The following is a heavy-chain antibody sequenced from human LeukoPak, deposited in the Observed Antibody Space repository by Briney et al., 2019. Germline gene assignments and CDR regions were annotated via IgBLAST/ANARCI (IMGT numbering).Heavy chain of an antibody. CDR1: GGSFSGYY. CDR3: ARGDCSSTSCYDLAF. Sequence: KPSETLSLTCAVYGGSFSGYYWSWIRQPPGKGLEWVGEINHSGSTNYNPSLKSRVTISVDTSKNQFSLKLSSVTAADTAVYYCARGDCSSTSCYDLAFWGQGTLVTVSS. D-gene: IGHD2-2*01. V-gene: IGHV4-34*01. J-gene: IGHJ4*02. CDR2: INHSGST.